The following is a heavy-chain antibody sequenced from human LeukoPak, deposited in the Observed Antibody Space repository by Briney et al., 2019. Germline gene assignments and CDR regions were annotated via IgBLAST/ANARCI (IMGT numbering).Heavy chain of an antibody. J-gene: IGHJ4*02. CDR3: ATQTWIQLWSLGY. Sequence: PGGSLRLSCAASGFTFSSYGMHWVRQAPGKGLEWVAFIRYDGSNKYYADSVKGRFTISGDNSKNTLYLQMNSLRAEDTAVHYCATQTWIQLWSLGYWGQGTLVTVSS. CDR1: GFTFSSYG. CDR2: IRYDGSNK. V-gene: IGHV3-30*02. D-gene: IGHD5-18*01.